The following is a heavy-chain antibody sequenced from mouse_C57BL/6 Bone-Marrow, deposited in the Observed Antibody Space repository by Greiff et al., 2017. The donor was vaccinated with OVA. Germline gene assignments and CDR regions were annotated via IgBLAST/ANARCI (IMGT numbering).Heavy chain of an antibody. V-gene: IGHV1-26*01. CDR1: GYTFTDYY. J-gene: IGHJ3*01. CDR2: INPNNGGT. Sequence: EVKLQQSGPELVKPGASVKISCKASGYTFTDYYMNWVKQSHGKSLEWIGDINPNNGGTSYNQKFKGKATLTVDKSSSTAYMELRSLTSEDSAVYYCASKDVAYWGQGTLVTVSA. CDR3: ASKDVAY.